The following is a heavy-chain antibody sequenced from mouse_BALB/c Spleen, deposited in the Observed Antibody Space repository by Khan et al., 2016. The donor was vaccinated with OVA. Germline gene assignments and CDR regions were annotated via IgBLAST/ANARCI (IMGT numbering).Heavy chain of an antibody. CDR3: AKEGAYYRSDGWFAY. D-gene: IGHD2-14*01. V-gene: IGHV1-4*01. CDR2: INPVSDYT. Sequence: VKLQESGAELTRPGASVKMSCKASGYTFTSYTMHWVKQRPGQGLEWIGYINPVSDYTNYNQNFKDKATLTADKSSSTAYMQLRSLTSEDSAVYYCAKEGAYYRSDGWFAYWGQGTLVTVST. CDR1: GYTFTSYT. J-gene: IGHJ3*01.